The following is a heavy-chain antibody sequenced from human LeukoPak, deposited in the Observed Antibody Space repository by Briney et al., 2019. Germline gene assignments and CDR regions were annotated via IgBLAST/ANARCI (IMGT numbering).Heavy chain of an antibody. CDR1: GFTFSSYA. CDR3: ARDDNYGGGSPLITGYHGMDV. CDR2: ISYDGSNK. D-gene: IGHD3-22*01. J-gene: IGHJ6*02. V-gene: IGHV3-30*14. Sequence: SGGSLRLSCAASGFTFSSYAMHWVRQAPGKGLEWVAVISYDGSNKYYADSVKGRFTISRDNSKNTLYLQMNSLRAEDTAVYYCARDDNYGGGSPLITGYHGMDVWGQGTTVTVSS.